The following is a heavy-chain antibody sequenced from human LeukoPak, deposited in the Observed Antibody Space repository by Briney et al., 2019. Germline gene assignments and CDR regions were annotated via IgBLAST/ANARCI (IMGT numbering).Heavy chain of an antibody. V-gene: IGHV3-21*01. J-gene: IGHJ4*02. CDR1: GFAFSSYS. CDR2: ISSGGTFM. Sequence: GGSLRLSCAASGFAFSSYSINWVRQAPGKGLEWVSSISSGGTFMYYADSVKGRFTISRDNAKKSVFLQMNSLRAEDSAVYYCAREPTGDYWGQGMLVTVSS. D-gene: IGHD1-1*01. CDR3: AREPTGDY.